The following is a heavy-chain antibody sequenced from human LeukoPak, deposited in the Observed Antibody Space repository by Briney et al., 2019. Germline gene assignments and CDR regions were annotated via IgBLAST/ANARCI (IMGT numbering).Heavy chain of an antibody. CDR2: LYYSGNT. J-gene: IGHJ4*02. Sequence: PSETLSLTCNVSGASISTGTSYWGWIRPPPGRGLEWIGNLYYSGNTYYNPSLKSRVTISVDRSKNQFSLKLNSVTAADTAVYYCSRRHDGDFDYWGQGTLVTVSS. D-gene: IGHD3-16*01. CDR1: GASISTGTSY. CDR3: SRRHDGDFDY. V-gene: IGHV4-39*01.